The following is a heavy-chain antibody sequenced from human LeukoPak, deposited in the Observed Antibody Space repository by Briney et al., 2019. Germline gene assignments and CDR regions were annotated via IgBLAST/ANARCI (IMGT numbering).Heavy chain of an antibody. Sequence: GGSLRLSCAASGFTFKTHAMSWVRQAPGKGLEWVSRIDDSGVIRSYADSVKGRFTISRDNSKNTLYLQMNSLRAEDTAVYYCAKGYIVSSGYLVSDAFDIWGQGTMVTVSS. CDR3: AKGYIVSSGYLVSDAFDI. J-gene: IGHJ3*02. CDR1: GFTFKTHA. CDR2: IDDSGVIR. D-gene: IGHD3-22*01. V-gene: IGHV3-23*01.